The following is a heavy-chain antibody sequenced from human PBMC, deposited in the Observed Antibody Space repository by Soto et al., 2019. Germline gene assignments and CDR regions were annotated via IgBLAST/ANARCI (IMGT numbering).Heavy chain of an antibody. V-gene: IGHV5-51*01. D-gene: IGHD6-13*01. CDR1: GYTFSNFW. J-gene: IGHJ4*02. CDR2: IYPGDHET. CDR3: ARSPRSSPYFDY. Sequence: EESLKSSGQRSGYTFSNFWICCLRQLPGKVLEWMGIIYPGDHETRYSPSFHGKVTISADKSINTAYLQWNSLEASDTAFYFCARSPRSSPYFDYWGQGALVIVSS.